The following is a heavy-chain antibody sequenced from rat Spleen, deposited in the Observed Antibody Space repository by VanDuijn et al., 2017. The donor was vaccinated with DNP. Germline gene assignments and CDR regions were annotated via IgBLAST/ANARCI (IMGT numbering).Heavy chain of an antibody. CDR1: GYSITSNY. D-gene: IGHD1-9*01. J-gene: IGHJ1*01. CDR3: ARGVSSYYGYNSYWYFDF. V-gene: IGHV3-1*01. Sequence: EVRLQESGPGLVQPSQSLSLTCSVTGYSITSNYWAWIRKFPGNKMEWIGYINYSGSTGYNPSLKSRISITRYTSKNQFFLQLNSLTTEDTATYYCARGVSSYYGYNSYWYFDFWGPGTMVTVSS. CDR2: INYSGST.